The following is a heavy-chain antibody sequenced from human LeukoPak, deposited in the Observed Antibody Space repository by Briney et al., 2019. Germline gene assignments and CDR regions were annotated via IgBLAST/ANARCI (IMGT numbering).Heavy chain of an antibody. CDR1: GGSISSYY. CDR2: MYTSGST. CDR3: AREGYFDWLRYGMDV. J-gene: IGHJ6*02. Sequence: KPSETLSLTCTASGGSISSYYWSWIRQPAGKGLEWIGRMYTSGSTNYNPSLKSRVTMSVDTSNNQFSLKLSSVTAADTAVYYCAREGYFDWLRYGMDVWGQGTTVTVSS. D-gene: IGHD3-9*01. V-gene: IGHV4-4*07.